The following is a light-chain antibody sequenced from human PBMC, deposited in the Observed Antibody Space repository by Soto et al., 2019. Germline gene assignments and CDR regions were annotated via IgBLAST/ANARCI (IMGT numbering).Light chain of an antibody. CDR3: QQYGSSLYT. CDR1: QSVSSSY. Sequence: IVLTQSPGTLSLSPGERASLSCRASQSVSSSYLAWYQQKPGQAPRLLIYGASSRATGIPDRFSGSGSGTDFTLTISRLEPEDFAVYYCQQYGSSLYTFGQGTKVDI. V-gene: IGKV3-20*01. CDR2: GAS. J-gene: IGKJ2*01.